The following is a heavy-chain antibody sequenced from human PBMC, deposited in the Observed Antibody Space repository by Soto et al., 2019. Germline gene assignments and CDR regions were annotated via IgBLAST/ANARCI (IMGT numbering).Heavy chain of an antibody. D-gene: IGHD5-18*01. Sequence: SGPTLVNPTQTLTLTCTFSGFSLSTSGVGVGWIRQPPGKALEWLALIYWDDDKRYSPSLKSRLTITKDTSKNQVVLTMTNMDPVDTATDYCAHRRGYSYGLYYYYGMDVWGQGTTVTVSS. CDR1: GFSLSTSGVG. J-gene: IGHJ6*02. CDR2: IYWDDDK. V-gene: IGHV2-5*02. CDR3: AHRRGYSYGLYYYYGMDV.